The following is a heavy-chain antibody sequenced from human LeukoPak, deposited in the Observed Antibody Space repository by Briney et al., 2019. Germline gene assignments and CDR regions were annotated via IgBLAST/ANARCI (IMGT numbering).Heavy chain of an antibody. Sequence: ASVKVSCKASGYTFTGYYMHWVRQAPGQGLEWMGWINPNSGGTNYAQKLQGRVTMTTDTSTSTAYMELRSLRSDDTAVYYCARSRYDSSGYYFPVSGNWFDPWGQGTLVTVSS. CDR2: INPNSGGT. D-gene: IGHD3-22*01. J-gene: IGHJ5*02. V-gene: IGHV1-2*02. CDR3: ARSRYDSSGYYFPVSGNWFDP. CDR1: GYTFTGYY.